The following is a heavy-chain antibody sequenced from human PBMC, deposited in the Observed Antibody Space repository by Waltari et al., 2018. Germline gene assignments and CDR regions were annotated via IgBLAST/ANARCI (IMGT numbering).Heavy chain of an antibody. Sequence: QVQLQQWGAGLLKPSETLSLTCAVYGGSFSGYYWSWIRQPPGKGLEWIGEINHSGSTNYNPSLKSRVTISVDTSKNQFSLKLSSVTAADTAVYYCARGTMIVVVTHYYYGMDVWGQGTTVIVSS. CDR3: ARGTMIVVVTHYYYGMDV. D-gene: IGHD3-22*01. CDR2: INHSGST. CDR1: GGSFSGYY. J-gene: IGHJ6*02. V-gene: IGHV4-34*01.